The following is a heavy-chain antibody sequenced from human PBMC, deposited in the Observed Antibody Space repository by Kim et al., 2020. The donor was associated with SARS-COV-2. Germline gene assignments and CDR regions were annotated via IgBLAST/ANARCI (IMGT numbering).Heavy chain of an antibody. CDR3: AKDLGSSWSRKLYYYYYYGMDV. V-gene: IGHV3-23*01. Sequence: GGSLRLSCAASGFTFSSYAMSWVRQAPGKGLEWVSAISGSGGSTYYADSVKGRFTISRDNSKNTLYLQMNSLRAEDTAVYYCAKDLGSSWSRKLYYYYYYGMDVWGQGTTVTVSS. J-gene: IGHJ6*02. D-gene: IGHD6-13*01. CDR2: ISGSGGST. CDR1: GFTFSSYA.